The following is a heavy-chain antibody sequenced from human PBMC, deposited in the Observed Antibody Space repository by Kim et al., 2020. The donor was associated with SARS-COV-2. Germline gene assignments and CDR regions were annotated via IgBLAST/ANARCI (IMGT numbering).Heavy chain of an antibody. CDR3: ARRGLGYCSGGSCYSGFDY. CDR1: GGSISSYY. D-gene: IGHD2-15*01. J-gene: IGHJ4*02. CDR2: IYYSGST. Sequence: SETLSLTCTVSGGSISSYYWSWIRQPPGKGLEWIGYIYYSGSTNYNPSLKSRVTISVDTSKNQFSLKLSSVTAADTAVYYCARRGLGYCSGGSCYSGFDYGGQGTRVTVSS. V-gene: IGHV4-59*08.